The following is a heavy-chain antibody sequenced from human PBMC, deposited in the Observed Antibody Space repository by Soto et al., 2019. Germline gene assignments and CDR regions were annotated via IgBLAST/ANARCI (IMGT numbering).Heavy chain of an antibody. Sequence: QVQLQQWGAGLLKPSETLSLTCAVYGGFVSSGSYYWSWIRQPPGKGLEWIGEMSHSGGTNFNPSLKSRFTISVDTSKNQFSLKMSSVTAADTSLYYCARVERGTATTVVDAFDIWGPGTMFTVSS. CDR3: ARVERGTATTVVDAFDI. D-gene: IGHD1-1*01. V-gene: IGHV4-34*01. CDR1: GGFVSSGSYY. J-gene: IGHJ3*02. CDR2: MSHSGGT.